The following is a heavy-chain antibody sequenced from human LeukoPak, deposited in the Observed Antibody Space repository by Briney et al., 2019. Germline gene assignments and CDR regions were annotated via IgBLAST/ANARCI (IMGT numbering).Heavy chain of an antibody. CDR2: VYTSGST. CDR1: GGSISGYY. J-gene: IGHJ3*02. CDR3: ARLITGTTTAFDI. D-gene: IGHD1-7*01. V-gene: IGHV4-4*07. Sequence: KPSETLSLTCSVSGGSISGYYWTWTRQPAGKGLEWIGRVYTSGSTHYNPSLKTRLTMSVDTSKNQFSLKLSSVTAADTAVYYCARLITGTTTAFDIWGQGTMVTVSS.